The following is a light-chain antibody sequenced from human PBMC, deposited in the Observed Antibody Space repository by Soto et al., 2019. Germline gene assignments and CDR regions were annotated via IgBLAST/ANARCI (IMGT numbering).Light chain of an antibody. Sequence: QSVLTQPPSASGTPGQRVTISCSGTSSDIGNNYVCWYQQLPGTAPKLLIYRNNQRPSWVPDRFSGSKPGTSASLAISGVRSDDEAEYYCSPCDDSLSGVVFGGGTKLTVL. CDR1: SSDIGNNY. CDR3: SPCDDSLSGVV. CDR2: RNN. J-gene: IGLJ2*01. V-gene: IGLV1-47*01.